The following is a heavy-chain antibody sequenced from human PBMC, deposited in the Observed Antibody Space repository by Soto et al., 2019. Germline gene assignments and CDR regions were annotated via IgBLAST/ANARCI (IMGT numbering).Heavy chain of an antibody. D-gene: IGHD1-26*01. CDR2: IIPFFGTS. V-gene: IGHV1-69*01. CDR1: GGPFSSYP. Sequence: QVQLVQSGAEVKKPGSSVKVSCEASGGPFSSYPINWVRQAPGQGLEWMGGIIPFFGTSNYAQKFQGRVTITADDSTSTAYMELRSLRSEDTALYYCARVGHITNYGMAVWGQGTTVTVSS. CDR3: ARVGHITNYGMAV. J-gene: IGHJ6*02.